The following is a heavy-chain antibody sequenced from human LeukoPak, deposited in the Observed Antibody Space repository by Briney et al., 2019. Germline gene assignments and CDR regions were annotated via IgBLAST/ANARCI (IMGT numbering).Heavy chain of an antibody. V-gene: IGHV4-4*07. CDR3: ASYTASGAYFGQ. J-gene: IGHJ4*02. CDR2: IYSSGNT. D-gene: IGHD3-16*01. CDR1: GVSISSYY. Sequence: AETLSLTCTVSGVSISSYYWSWIRQPAPKEREWIGSIYSSGNTNYNPALKSRVTMSADTYQNQFSLKLGSVTAADTALYFCASYTASGAYFGQWGQGTLVTVCS.